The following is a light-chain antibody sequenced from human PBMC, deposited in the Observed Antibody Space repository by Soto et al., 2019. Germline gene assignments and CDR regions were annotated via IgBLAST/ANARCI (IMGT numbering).Light chain of an antibody. CDR1: QSVSNS. Sequence: EIVLIQSPATLSLSPGEGATLSCRASQSVSNSLAWYQQNPGHTPRLLIYDASKRATGIPARFSGSGSGTDFTLTISSLEPEDFAVYYCQQRSNWPLTFGGGTKVEIK. CDR3: QQRSNWPLT. CDR2: DAS. J-gene: IGKJ4*01. V-gene: IGKV3-11*01.